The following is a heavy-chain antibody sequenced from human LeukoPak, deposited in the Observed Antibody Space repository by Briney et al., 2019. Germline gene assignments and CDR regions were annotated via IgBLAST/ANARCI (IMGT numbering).Heavy chain of an antibody. J-gene: IGHJ4*02. V-gene: IGHV4-34*01. CDR3: ARESSGPIAVAGTGGSFDY. Sequence: SETLSLTCAVYGGSFSGYYWSWIRQPPGKGLEWIGEINHSGSTNYNPSLKSRVTISVDTSKNQFSLKLSSVTAADTAVYYCARESSGPIAVAGTGGSFDYWGQGTLVTVSS. CDR1: GGSFSGYY. CDR2: INHSGST. D-gene: IGHD6-19*01.